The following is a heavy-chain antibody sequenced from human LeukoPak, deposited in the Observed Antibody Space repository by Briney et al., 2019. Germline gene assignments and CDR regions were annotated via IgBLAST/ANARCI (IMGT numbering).Heavy chain of an antibody. CDR1: GGTFSSYA. CDR3: AGTYYYGSGSYPN. Sequence: GASVKVSCKASGGTFSSYAISWVRQAPGQGLEWTGGIIPIFGTANYAQKFQGRVTITTDESTSTAYMELSSLRSEDTAVYYCAGTYYYGSGSYPNWGQGTLVTVSS. V-gene: IGHV1-69*05. CDR2: IIPIFGTA. D-gene: IGHD3-10*01. J-gene: IGHJ4*02.